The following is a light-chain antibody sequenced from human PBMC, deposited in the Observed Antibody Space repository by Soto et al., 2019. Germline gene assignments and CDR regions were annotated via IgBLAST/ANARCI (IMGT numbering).Light chain of an antibody. J-gene: IGKJ3*01. CDR2: AAS. V-gene: IGKV1-39*01. Sequence: DIQMTQSPPSLSASIGDRVTITCRASQNISTYLNWCQQRPGKAPKLLIYAASTVQSGVPSRFSGSGSGTDFTLTISSLQREDLATYYCQQTYSLFRTVGPGTTVDLK. CDR1: QNISTY. CDR3: QQTYSLFRT.